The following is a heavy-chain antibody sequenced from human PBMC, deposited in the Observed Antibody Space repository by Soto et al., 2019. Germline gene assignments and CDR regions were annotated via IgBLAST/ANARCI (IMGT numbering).Heavy chain of an antibody. J-gene: IGHJ4*02. CDR1: GYTFTSYA. CDR3: AKAYYYDRSGLHYFDY. CDR2: INAGNGNT. D-gene: IGHD3-22*01. Sequence: GASVKVSCKASGYTFTSYAMHWVRQAPGQRLEWMGWINAGNGNTEYSQKFQGRVTITRDNSKDTLYLQMNSLRAEDTAVYYCAKAYYYDRSGLHYFDYWGQGALVTVSS. V-gene: IGHV1-3*01.